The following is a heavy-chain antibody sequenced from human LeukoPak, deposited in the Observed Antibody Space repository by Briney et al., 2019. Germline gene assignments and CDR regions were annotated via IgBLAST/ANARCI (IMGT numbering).Heavy chain of an antibody. V-gene: IGHV1-46*01. CDR3: ARTWIHEAYNWFHP. Sequence: ASVKVSCKASGYTFTTYYMHWVRQAPGQGLEWMGIINPSGGSTNYAQKFQGRVTLTRDMSTSTVYMELSSLRSEDTAVYYCARTWIHEAYNWFHPWGQGTLVTVSS. CDR2: INPSGGST. J-gene: IGHJ5*02. D-gene: IGHD5-18*01. CDR1: GYTFTTYY.